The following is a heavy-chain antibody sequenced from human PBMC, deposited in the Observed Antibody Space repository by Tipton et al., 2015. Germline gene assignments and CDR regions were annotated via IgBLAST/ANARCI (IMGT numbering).Heavy chain of an antibody. CDR3: ATGNSSTYYYLFDS. Sequence: QSGPEVKKPGSSVKVSCKASGGTFSSYAISWVRQAPGQGLEWMGGIVPLFGAAYYAQKFLGRVTIIADDSTAYMELSSLRSDDTAVYYCATGNSSTYYYLFDSWDQGTLVTVSS. D-gene: IGHD3-22*01. CDR1: GGTFSSYA. CDR2: IVPLFGAA. J-gene: IGHJ4*02. V-gene: IGHV1-69*01.